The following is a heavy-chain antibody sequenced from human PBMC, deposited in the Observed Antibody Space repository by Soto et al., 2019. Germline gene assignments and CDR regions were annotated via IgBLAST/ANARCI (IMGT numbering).Heavy chain of an antibody. J-gene: IGHJ4*02. Sequence: EVQLVESGGGLVQPGGSLRLSCAASGFTVSSNYMSWVRQAPGKGLEWVSVIYTGGSTYYADSVKGRLTISRDNSKNTLYLQMNSLRAADTAVYYCARDYGGSGRFDYWGQGTLVTVSS. V-gene: IGHV3-66*01. CDR2: IYTGGST. CDR1: GFTVSSNY. D-gene: IGHD4-17*01. CDR3: ARDYGGSGRFDY.